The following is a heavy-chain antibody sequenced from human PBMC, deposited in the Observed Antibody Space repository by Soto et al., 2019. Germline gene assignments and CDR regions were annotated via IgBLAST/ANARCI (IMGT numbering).Heavy chain of an antibody. J-gene: IGHJ4*02. V-gene: IGHV3-11*01. D-gene: IGHD5-18*01. CDR3: ARDNPKLTDTAMASVLDY. CDR1: GFTFSDYY. Sequence: GGSLRLSCAASGFTFSDYYMSWIRQAPGKGLEWVSYISSSGSTIYYADSVKGRFTISRDNAKNSLYLQMNSLRAEDTAVYYCARDNPKLTDTAMASVLDYWGQGTLVTVSS. CDR2: ISSSGSTI.